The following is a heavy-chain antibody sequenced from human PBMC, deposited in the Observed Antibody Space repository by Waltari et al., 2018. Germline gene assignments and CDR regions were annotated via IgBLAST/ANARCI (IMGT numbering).Heavy chain of an antibody. J-gene: IGHJ4*02. CDR3: ARGELVVSYFDY. D-gene: IGHD3-22*01. CDR2: INSYGTT. V-gene: IGHV3-66*03. Sequence: APGKGLEWVSLINSYGTTYYADSVTGRFTISRDTSKNTLFLQMESLRVEDTAVYYCARGELVVSYFDYWGQGNLVTVSS.